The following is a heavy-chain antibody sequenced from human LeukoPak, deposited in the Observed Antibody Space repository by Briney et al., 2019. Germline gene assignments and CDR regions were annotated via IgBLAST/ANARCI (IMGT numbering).Heavy chain of an antibody. CDR1: GDSVSSNSAA. J-gene: IGHJ6*04. CDR3: AREGWGRYCSSTSCYSLDV. Sequence: SQTLSLTCAISGDSVSSNSAAWNWIRQSPSRGLEWLGRTYYRSKWYNDYAVSVKSRITINPDTSKNQFSLQLNSVTPEDTAVYYCAREGWGRYCSSTSCYSLDVWGKGTTVTISS. D-gene: IGHD2-2*01. CDR2: TYYRSKWYN. V-gene: IGHV6-1*01.